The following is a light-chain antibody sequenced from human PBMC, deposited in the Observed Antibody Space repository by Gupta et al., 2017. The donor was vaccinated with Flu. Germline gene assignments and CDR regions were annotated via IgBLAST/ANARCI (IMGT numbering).Light chain of an antibody. J-gene: IGLJ3*02. CDR2: KDN. CDR1: TLSTQY. CDR3: QSADSSGAYVV. Sequence: SSALTQPPSVSVSPGQTATITGSGDTLSTQYTYWYQQKPGQAPILVIFKDNERPSGIPERFSASNSGTTVTLTISGVQAEDEAAYYCQSADSSGAYVVFGGGTKLTVL. V-gene: IGLV3-25*02.